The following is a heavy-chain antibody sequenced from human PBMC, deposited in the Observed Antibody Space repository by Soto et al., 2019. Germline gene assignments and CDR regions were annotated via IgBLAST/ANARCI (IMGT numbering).Heavy chain of an antibody. J-gene: IGHJ6*02. CDR3: ARDKVRLQFGGKYYFILDV. CDR2: IMPVFRRP. Sequence: QVQLVQSGAEVKKPGSSVKVSCKASGGTFRTSAISWVRQAPGQGLEWVGGIMPVFRRPKYAQNFQDRVTITADESTSTAYMELNSLRSDYTAVYYCARDKVRLQFGGKYYFILDVWGQGTEVTVSS. V-gene: IGHV1-69*12. CDR1: GGTFRTSA. D-gene: IGHD5-12*01.